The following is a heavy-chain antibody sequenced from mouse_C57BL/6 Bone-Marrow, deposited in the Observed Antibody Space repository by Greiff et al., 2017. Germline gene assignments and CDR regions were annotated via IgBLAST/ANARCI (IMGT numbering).Heavy chain of an antibody. V-gene: IGHV1-81*01. CDR3: AREKTARDYYAMDY. CDR1: GYTFTSYG. Sequence: QVQLKQSGAELARPGASVKLSCKASGYTFTSYGISWVKQRTGQGLEWIGEIYPRSGNTYYNEKFKGKATLTAAKSSSTAYMELRSLTSEDSAVYFCAREKTARDYYAMDYWGQGTSVTVSS. CDR2: IYPRSGNT. J-gene: IGHJ4*01. D-gene: IGHD3-2*01.